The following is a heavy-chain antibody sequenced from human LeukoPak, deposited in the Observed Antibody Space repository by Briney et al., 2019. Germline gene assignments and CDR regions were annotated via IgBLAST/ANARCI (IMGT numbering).Heavy chain of an antibody. CDR3: ATDPPGYCSGGSCPLGAFDI. J-gene: IGHJ3*02. CDR1: GFTFSSYA. V-gene: IGHV3-23*01. D-gene: IGHD2-15*01. Sequence: GGSLRLSCAASGFTFSSYALSWVRQAPGKGLEWVSAIIGSGGSTYYADSVKGRFTISRDNSKNTLYLQMNSLRAEDTAVYYCATDPPGYCSGGSCPLGAFDIWGQGTMVTVSS. CDR2: IIGSGGST.